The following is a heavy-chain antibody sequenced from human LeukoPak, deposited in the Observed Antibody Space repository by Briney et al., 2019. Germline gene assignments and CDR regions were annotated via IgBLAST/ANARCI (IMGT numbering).Heavy chain of an antibody. V-gene: IGHV1-69*13. CDR3: ARHNTAMVYSLSY. J-gene: IGHJ4*02. D-gene: IGHD5-18*01. CDR2: IIPIFGTA. CDR1: GGTFISYA. Sequence: SVKVSCKASGGTFISYAISWVRQAPGQGLEWMGGIIPIFGTANYAQKFQGRVTITADESTSTAYMELSSLRSEDTAVYYCARHNTAMVYSLSYWGQGTLVTVSS.